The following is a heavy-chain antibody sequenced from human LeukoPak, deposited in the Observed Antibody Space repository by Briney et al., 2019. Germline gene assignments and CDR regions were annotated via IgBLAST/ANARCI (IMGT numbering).Heavy chain of an antibody. Sequence: GGFLRLSCAASGFIFDDYGMSWVRQAPGKGLEWVCGINWNGGSTGYADSVKGRFTISRDNAKNSLYLQMNSLRAEDTALYYCARAHYSGSFGYWGQGTLVTVSS. J-gene: IGHJ4*02. D-gene: IGHD1-26*01. CDR2: INWNGGST. CDR1: GFIFDDYG. V-gene: IGHV3-20*04. CDR3: ARAHYSGSFGY.